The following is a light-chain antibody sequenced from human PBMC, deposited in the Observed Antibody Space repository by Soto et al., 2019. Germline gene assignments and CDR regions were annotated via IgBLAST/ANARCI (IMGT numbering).Light chain of an antibody. CDR3: SSYTSTILYV. V-gene: IGLV2-14*01. CDR2: EVS. J-gene: IGLJ1*01. CDR1: SSDFGASNY. Sequence: QSALTQPASVSGSLGQSITISCTGTSSDFGASNYVSWYQQYPGKAPKLMLYEVSVRPSGVYNRFSGSKSGNTASLTISGLQAEDEADYYCSSYTSTILYVFGTGTKLTVL.